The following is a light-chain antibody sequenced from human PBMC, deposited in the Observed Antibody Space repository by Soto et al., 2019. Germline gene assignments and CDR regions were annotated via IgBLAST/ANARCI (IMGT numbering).Light chain of an antibody. V-gene: IGLV2-14*01. CDR1: SNDVGGYNY. CDR3: SSHSATSPYV. Sequence: QPVLTQPASVSGSPGQSITISCTGTSNDVGGYNYVSWYQQQPGKAPKLIIYEVSHRPSGISNRFSGSKSGNTASLTISGLHVEDEADYYCSSHSATSPYVFGTGIKLTVL. J-gene: IGLJ1*01. CDR2: EVS.